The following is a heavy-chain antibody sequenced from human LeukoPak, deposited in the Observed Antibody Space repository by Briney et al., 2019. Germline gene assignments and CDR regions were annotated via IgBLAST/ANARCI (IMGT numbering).Heavy chain of an antibody. V-gene: IGHV4-61*01. CDR2: IYYSGST. CDR3: ARYSTSRYTFDY. D-gene: IGHD6-13*01. Sequence: SETLSLTCTVSGGSVSGTSFYWSWIRQPPGKGLEWIGYIYYSGSTTYSPSLKSRVTISVDTSKNQFSLKLSSVTAADTAVYFCARYSTSRYTFDYWGQGTLVTVSS. J-gene: IGHJ4*02. CDR1: GGSVSGTSFY.